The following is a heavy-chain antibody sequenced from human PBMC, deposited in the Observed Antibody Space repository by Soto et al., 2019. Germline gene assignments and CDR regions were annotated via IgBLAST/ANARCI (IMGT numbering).Heavy chain of an antibody. Sequence: EVQLVESGGGLVQPGGSLRLSCAASGFTFSSYWMSWVRQAPGKGLEWVANIKQDGSEKYYVDSVKGRFTISRDNAKNLLELEMKRPEGQGTGLDLRAGEGNPKSSRAKNFPQWGPGTLVTVSS. V-gene: IGHV3-7*03. D-gene: IGHD3-10*01. CDR1: GFTFSSYW. CDR3: AGEGNPKSSRAKNFPQ. CDR2: IKQDGSEK. J-gene: IGHJ1*01.